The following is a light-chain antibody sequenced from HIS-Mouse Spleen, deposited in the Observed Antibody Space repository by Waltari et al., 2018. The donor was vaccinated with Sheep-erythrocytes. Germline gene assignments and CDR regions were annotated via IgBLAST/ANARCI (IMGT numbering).Light chain of an antibody. V-gene: IGLV2-11*01. Sequence: QSALTQPRSVSGSPGQSVTISCTGTSSDVGGYNYVSWYQQYPGKAPKLMIYDIIKRPSGVPDRFSGSTSGNTASLTISGLQAEDEADYYCCSYAGSYNHVFATGTKVTVL. CDR3: CSYAGSYNHV. J-gene: IGLJ1*01. CDR2: DII. CDR1: SSDVGGYNY.